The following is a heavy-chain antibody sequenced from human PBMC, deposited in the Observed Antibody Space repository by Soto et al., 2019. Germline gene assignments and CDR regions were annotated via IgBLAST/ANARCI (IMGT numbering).Heavy chain of an antibody. Sequence: EVQLVESGGGLVQPGGSLRLSCAASGFTFSNYAMHWVRQAPGKGLEYVSAISGNGGSTYYGNSVKGRFTISRDNSKNTLYLQMGCLRAEDMAVYYCARWHYYDSSGYGMDVWGQGTTVTVSS. CDR1: GFTFSNYA. V-gene: IGHV3-64*01. CDR2: ISGNGGST. CDR3: ARWHYYDSSGYGMDV. J-gene: IGHJ6*02. D-gene: IGHD3-22*01.